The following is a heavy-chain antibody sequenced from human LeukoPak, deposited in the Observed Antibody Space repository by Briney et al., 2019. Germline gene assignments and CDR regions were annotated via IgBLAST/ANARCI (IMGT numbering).Heavy chain of an antibody. CDR2: INPSGGST. D-gene: IGHD4-17*01. J-gene: IGHJ4*02. V-gene: IGHV1-46*01. CDR3: ARDQTGRTTVTFMLDY. CDR1: GYTFTSYY. Sequence: ASVKVSCKASGYTFTSYYMHWVRQAPGQGLEWMGIINPSGGSTSYAQKFQGRVTMTRDTSTSTVYMELSSLRSEDTAVYYCARDQTGRTTVTFMLDYWGQGTLVTVSS.